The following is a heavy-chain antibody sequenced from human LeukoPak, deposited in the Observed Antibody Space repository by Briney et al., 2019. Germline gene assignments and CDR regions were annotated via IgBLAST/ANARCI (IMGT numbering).Heavy chain of an antibody. Sequence: PSQTLSLTCTVSGGSISSGDYYWSWIRQPPGKGLEWIGYIYYSGSTYYNPSLKSRVTISVDTSKNQFSLKLSSVTAADTAVYYCARVFRVRGVLDYWGQGTLVTVSA. CDR1: GGSISSGDYY. J-gene: IGHJ4*02. D-gene: IGHD3-10*01. V-gene: IGHV4-30-4*01. CDR2: IYYSGST. CDR3: ARVFRVRGVLDY.